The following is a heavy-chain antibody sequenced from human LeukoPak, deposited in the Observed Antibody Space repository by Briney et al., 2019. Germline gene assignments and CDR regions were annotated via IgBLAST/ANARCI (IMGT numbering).Heavy chain of an antibody. V-gene: IGHV1-24*01. D-gene: IGHD2-21*02. CDR3: ATGPYCGGDCYRAEYFQH. CDR1: GYTLTELS. CDR2: FDPEEGET. J-gene: IGHJ1*01. Sequence: ASVKVSCKVSGYTLTELSMHWVRQAPGKGLEWMGGFDPEEGETIYAQKFQGRVTMTEDTSTDTAYMELSSLRSEDTAVYYCATGPYCGGDCYRAEYFQHWGQGTLVTVSS.